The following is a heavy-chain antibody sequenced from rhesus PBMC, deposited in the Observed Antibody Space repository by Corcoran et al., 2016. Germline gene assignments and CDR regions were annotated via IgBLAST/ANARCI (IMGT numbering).Heavy chain of an antibody. CDR2: IDSDDEK. D-gene: IGHD5-24*01. V-gene: IGHV2S2*01. Sequence: QVTLKESGPALVKPTQTLTLTCTFSGFSLTTSGMRVSWIRQPPGKALEWLGRIDSDDEKYYNPSTKSRLTFSKATSKNQCFLTMTNMDPVDTATYYCALSCPSAYSALDVWGRGVLVTVSS. J-gene: IGHJ5-2*02. CDR1: GFSLTTSGMR. CDR3: ALSCPSAYSALDV.